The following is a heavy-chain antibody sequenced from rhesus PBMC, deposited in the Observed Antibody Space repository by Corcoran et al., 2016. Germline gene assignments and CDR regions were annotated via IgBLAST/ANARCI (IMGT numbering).Heavy chain of an antibody. V-gene: IGHV4S11*01. CDR2: IYGDGSAT. J-gene: IGHJ5-1*01. Sequence: QVQLQESGPGLVKPSEALSLTCSVSGGSISGYYWNWIRQFPEKGLEWIGNIYGDGSATNVNPALKSRVNLAGETSKNQLCLKLRSVTAADTAVYVCTRDRWIAAATDRFDVGGPGVLVTVSS. CDR1: GGSISGYY. D-gene: IGHD6-43*01. CDR3: TRDRWIAAATDRFDV.